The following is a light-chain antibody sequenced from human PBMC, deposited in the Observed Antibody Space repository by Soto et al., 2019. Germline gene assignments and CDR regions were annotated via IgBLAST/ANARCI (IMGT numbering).Light chain of an antibody. CDR2: GAS. J-gene: IGKJ1*01. CDR1: HSLTNNY. CDR3: QQYEALVK. V-gene: IGKV3-20*01. Sequence: EVLLTQSPVTLSLSPLERATLSCRSSHSLTNNYFAWYQQKPVRALSLLIDGASTRATGIPDRFSGSGSGTDFNLTISRLEPEDVALYYRQQYEALVKFGQGTXVEIK.